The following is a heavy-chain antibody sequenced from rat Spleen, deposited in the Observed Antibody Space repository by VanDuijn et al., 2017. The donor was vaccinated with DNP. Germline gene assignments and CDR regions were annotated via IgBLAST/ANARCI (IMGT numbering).Heavy chain of an antibody. J-gene: IGHJ2*01. V-gene: IGHV5-7*01. CDR2: ISYDGTTI. Sequence: EVQLVESDGGLVQPGRSLKLSCAVSGFTFSDYNMAWVRQAPKKGLEWVASISYDGTTIYYRDSVKGRFTISRDNAKRTLYLQMDSLRSEDTATYYCAGRPPPTRGPFDYWGQGVTVTVS. CDR1: GFTFSDYN. CDR3: AGRPPPTRGPFDY. D-gene: IGHD1-4*01.